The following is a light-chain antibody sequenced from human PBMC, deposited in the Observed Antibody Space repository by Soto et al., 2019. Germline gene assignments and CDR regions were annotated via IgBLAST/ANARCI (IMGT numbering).Light chain of an antibody. CDR1: ESVSSSY. J-gene: IGKJ5*01. CDR2: GAS. Sequence: EIVLTQSPGTLSLSPGERATLSCRASESVSSSYLAWYQQKPGQAPRLLIYGASIRATGIPDRFSGSGSETDFTLTISRLEPEDFALYYCQQYGSSAPITFGQGTRLE. CDR3: QQYGSSAPIT. V-gene: IGKV3-20*01.